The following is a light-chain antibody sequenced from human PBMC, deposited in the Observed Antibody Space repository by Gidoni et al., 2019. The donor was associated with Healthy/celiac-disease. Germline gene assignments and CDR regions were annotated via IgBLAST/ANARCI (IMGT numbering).Light chain of an antibody. V-gene: IGKV3-20*01. CDR1: QRVSSSY. Sequence: EIVLTQSPGTLSLSPGERATLSCRASQRVSSSYLAWYQQKPGQAPRRLIYGASSRATGIPDRFSGSGSGTDFTLTISRLEPEDFAVYYCQQYGSSPETFGQGTKVEIK. CDR3: QQYGSSPET. J-gene: IGKJ1*01. CDR2: GAS.